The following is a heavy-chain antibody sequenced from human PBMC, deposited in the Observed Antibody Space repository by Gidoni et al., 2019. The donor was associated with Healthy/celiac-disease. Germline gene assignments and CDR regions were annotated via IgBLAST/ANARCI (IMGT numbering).Heavy chain of an antibody. V-gene: IGHV3-49*03. CDR3: TREMRLRGFDY. CDR2: IRSKDYGGTT. J-gene: IGHJ4*02. CDR1: GFTFGDYA. Sequence: RLSCTASGFTFGDYAMSWFRHAPGKGLEWVGCIRSKDYGGTTEYAASVKGRFTISRDDSKSIAYLQMNSLKTEDTAVYYCTREMRLRGFDYWGQGTLVTVSS. D-gene: IGHD6-25*01.